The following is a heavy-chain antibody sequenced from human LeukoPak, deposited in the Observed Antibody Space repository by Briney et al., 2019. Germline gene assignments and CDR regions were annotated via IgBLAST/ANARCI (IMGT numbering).Heavy chain of an antibody. CDR2: IRSKAYRGTT. V-gene: IGHV3-49*04. CDR3: TRGPIQLWIHNAMDV. Sequence: GGSLRLSCRVSGFTFGDHAMSWVRQAPGKGLEWVGFIRSKAYRGTTEYAPSVKGRFTISRDDSISIAYLQMNSLITEDTAFYYCTRGPIQLWIHNAMDVWGQGTTVTVSS. CDR1: GFTFGDHA. J-gene: IGHJ6*02. D-gene: IGHD1-1*01.